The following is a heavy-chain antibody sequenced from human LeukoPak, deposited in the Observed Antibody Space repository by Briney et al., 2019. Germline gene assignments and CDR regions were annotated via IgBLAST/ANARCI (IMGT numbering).Heavy chain of an antibody. CDR1: GGSFSSYA. V-gene: IGHV1-69*05. CDR3: ARVRIAAHANWFDP. D-gene: IGHD6-6*01. CDR2: IIPIFGTA. Sequence: ASVKVSCKASGGSFSSYAISWVRKAPGQGLEWMERIIPIFGTANYAQKFQGRVTITTDESTSTAYMELSSLRSGVTAVYYCARVRIAAHANWFDPWGQGTLVTVSS. J-gene: IGHJ5*02.